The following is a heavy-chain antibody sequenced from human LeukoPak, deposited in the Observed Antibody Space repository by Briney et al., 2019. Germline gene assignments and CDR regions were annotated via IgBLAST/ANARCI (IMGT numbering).Heavy chain of an antibody. J-gene: IGHJ6*03. V-gene: IGHV3-9*03. Sequence: PGRSLRLSCAASGLTFDDYAMHWVRQAPGKGLEWVSGISWNSGSIGYADSVKGRFTISRDNAKNSLYLQMNSLRAEDMALYYCAKDRRDGSSWYLGYYYYYMDVWGKGTTVTVSS. D-gene: IGHD6-13*01. CDR2: ISWNSGSI. CDR1: GLTFDDYA. CDR3: AKDRRDGSSWYLGYYYYYMDV.